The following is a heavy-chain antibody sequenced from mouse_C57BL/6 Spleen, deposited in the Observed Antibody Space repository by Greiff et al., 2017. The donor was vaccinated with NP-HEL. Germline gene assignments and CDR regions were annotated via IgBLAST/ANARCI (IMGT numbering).Heavy chain of an antibody. V-gene: IGHV5-9-1*02. Sequence: EVMLVESGEGLVKPGGSLKLSCAASGFTFSSYAMSWVRQTPEKRLEWVAYISSGGDYIYYADTVKGRFTISRDNARNTLYLQMSSLKSEDTAMYYWTRDKALAWSGGSYFDYWGQGTTLTVSS. CDR3: TRDKALAWSGGSYFDY. CDR1: GFTFSSYA. CDR2: ISSGGDYI. D-gene: IGHD3-2*02. J-gene: IGHJ2*01.